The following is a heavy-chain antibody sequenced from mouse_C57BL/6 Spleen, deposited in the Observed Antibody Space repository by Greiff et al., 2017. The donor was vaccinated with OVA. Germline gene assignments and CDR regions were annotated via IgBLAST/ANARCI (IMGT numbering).Heavy chain of an antibody. CDR3: ARPLDYDYDEGFAY. CDR1: GYTFTDYY. J-gene: IGHJ3*01. CDR2: IYPGSGNT. D-gene: IGHD2-4*01. V-gene: IGHV1-76*01. Sequence: VQLQQSGAELVRPGASVKLSCKASGYTFTDYYINWVKQRPGQGLEWIARIYPGSGNTYYNEKFKGKATLTAEKSSSTAYMQLSSLTSEDSAVYFCARPLDYDYDEGFAYWGQGTLVTVSA.